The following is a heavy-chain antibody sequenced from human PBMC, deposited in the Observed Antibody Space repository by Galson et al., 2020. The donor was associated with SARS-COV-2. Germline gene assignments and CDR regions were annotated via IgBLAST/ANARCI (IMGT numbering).Heavy chain of an antibody. CDR3: ARDATSSGWYNWFDP. Sequence: SETLSLTCTVSGGSIRSSNYYWGWIRQPPGKGLGWIGSIYNIGTTHYSPSLQSRVTISVDTSKNQFSRNLGSVTAADTAMYYCARDATSSGWYNWFDPWGQGTLVTVSS. D-gene: IGHD6-19*01. J-gene: IGHJ5*02. V-gene: IGHV4-39*07. CDR1: GGSIRSSNYY. CDR2: IYNIGTT.